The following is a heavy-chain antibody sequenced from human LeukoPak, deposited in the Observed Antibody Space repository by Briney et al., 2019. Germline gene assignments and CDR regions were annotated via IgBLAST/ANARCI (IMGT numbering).Heavy chain of an antibody. J-gene: IGHJ6*03. CDR1: GFTFSSFG. D-gene: IGHD2-21*01. V-gene: IGHV3-30*02. CDR3: AKDALAYCGGDCYSNYYHYYMDV. Sequence: PGGSLRLSCAASGFTFSSFGMHWVRQAPGKGLEWVAVIWYGGRNEYHADSVKGRFTISRDNSKNTLYLQMNSLRAEDTAVYYCAKDALAYCGGDCYSNYYHYYMDVWGKGTTVTVSS. CDR2: IWYGGRNE.